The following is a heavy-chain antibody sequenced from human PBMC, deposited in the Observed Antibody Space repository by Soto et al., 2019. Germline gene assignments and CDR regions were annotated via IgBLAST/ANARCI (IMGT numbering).Heavy chain of an antibody. CDR2: IYYSGST. V-gene: IGHV4-39*07. J-gene: IGHJ6*02. CDR1: GGSISSSRSY. CDR3: ARVVGGYYYGMDV. D-gene: IGHD2-2*01. Sequence: SETLSLTCTVSGGSISSSRSYWGWIRQPPGKGLECIGSIYYSGSTNYNPSLKSRVTISVDKSKNQFSLKLSSVTAADTAVYYCARVVGGYYYGMDVWGQGTTVTVSS.